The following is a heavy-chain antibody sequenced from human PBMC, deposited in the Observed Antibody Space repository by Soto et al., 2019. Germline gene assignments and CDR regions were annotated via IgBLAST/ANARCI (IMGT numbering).Heavy chain of an antibody. V-gene: IGHV1-2*02. CDR3: ARCRKCFWTGSPMDDDGMDV. D-gene: IGHD3-3*01. J-gene: IGHJ6*02. CDR1: GYTFTGYY. CDR2: IHPNLGGT. Sequence: ASVKVSCKASGYTFTGYYIHWVRQAPGQGLEWMGWIHPNLGGTDHAQRFQGRVTLTRDTSVNTAYMELSNLTSDDTAIYYCARCRKCFWTGSPMDDDGMDVWGQGTTVTVSS.